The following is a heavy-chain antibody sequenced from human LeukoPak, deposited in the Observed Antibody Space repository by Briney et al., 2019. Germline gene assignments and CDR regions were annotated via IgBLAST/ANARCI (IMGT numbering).Heavy chain of an antibody. Sequence: PGGSLRLSCAASGFTFSRSAMSWVRQAPGKGLEWITSISSDGSDTYSADSVKGRFTISRDNAKNSLFLQMNSLRAEDTAVYYCARVRCSSNSCFPDYWGQGTLVTVSS. V-gene: IGHV3-21*01. D-gene: IGHD2-2*01. CDR1: GFTFSRSA. CDR3: ARVRCSSNSCFPDY. CDR2: ISSDGSDT. J-gene: IGHJ4*02.